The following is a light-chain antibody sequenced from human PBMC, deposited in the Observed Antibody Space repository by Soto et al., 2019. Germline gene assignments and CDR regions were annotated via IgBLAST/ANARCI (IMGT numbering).Light chain of an antibody. CDR1: SSDVGGYNY. Sequence: QSALTQPRSVSGSPGQSVTISCTGTSSDVGGYNYVSWYQQHPGKAPKLIIYDVSKWPTGIPHRFSGSKSGNTASLTISGLQAEDEADYYCCSFAGSYTFVVFGGGTKLTVL. CDR2: DVS. J-gene: IGLJ2*01. V-gene: IGLV2-11*01. CDR3: CSFAGSYTFVV.